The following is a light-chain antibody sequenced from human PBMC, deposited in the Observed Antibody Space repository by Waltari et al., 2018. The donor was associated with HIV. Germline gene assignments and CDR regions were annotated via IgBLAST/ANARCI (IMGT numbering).Light chain of an antibody. CDR1: SSYVGAYYF. CDR3: SSYTGSSTLYV. J-gene: IGLJ1*01. Sequence: QSALTQPASVSGSPGQSITIPCTGTSSYVGAYYFVPWFQLHPGKAPKLMIYEVSNRPSGVSNRFSGSKSGNTASLTISGLQAEDEADYFCSSYTGSSTLYVFGTGTKVTVL. CDR2: EVS. V-gene: IGLV2-14*01.